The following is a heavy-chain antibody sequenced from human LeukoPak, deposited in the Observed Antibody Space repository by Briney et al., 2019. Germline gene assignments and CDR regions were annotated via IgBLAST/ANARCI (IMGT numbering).Heavy chain of an antibody. D-gene: IGHD3-22*01. Sequence: TGGSLRLSCAASGFTFSSYAMHWVRQAPGKGLEWVSGISWNSGSIGYADSVKGRFTISRDNAKNSLYLQMNSLRAEDTALYYCAKGYYYDSSGCFDYWGQGTLVTVSS. CDR1: GFTFSSYA. CDR2: ISWNSGSI. J-gene: IGHJ4*02. CDR3: AKGYYYDSSGCFDY. V-gene: IGHV3-9*01.